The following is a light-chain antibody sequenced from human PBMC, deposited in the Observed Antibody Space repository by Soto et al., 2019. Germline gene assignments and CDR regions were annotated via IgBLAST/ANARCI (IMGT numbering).Light chain of an antibody. V-gene: IGKV3-20*01. J-gene: IGKJ4*01. Sequence: EIVLTPSPGTLSLSPGERATLSCMASQSVSSNYLAWYQQKPGQAPRLLIYGASSRATGIPDRFSGSGSATDFTLTISRLEPEDFAVYYCQQYGTSPPLTCGGGTKVDIK. CDR3: QQYGTSPPLT. CDR1: QSVSSNY. CDR2: GAS.